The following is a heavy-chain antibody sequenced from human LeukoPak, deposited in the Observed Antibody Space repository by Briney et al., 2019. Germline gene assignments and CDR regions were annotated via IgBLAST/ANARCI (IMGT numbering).Heavy chain of an antibody. Sequence: GGSLRLSCAASGFTFSSYSMNWVRQAPGKGLEWVSSISSSSYIYYADSVKGRFTISRDNAKNSLYLQMNSLRAEDTAVYYCAKALPVGHFNGYDFVYWGQGTLVTVSS. V-gene: IGHV3-21*01. CDR2: ISSSSYI. D-gene: IGHD5-12*01. J-gene: IGHJ4*02. CDR3: AKALPVGHFNGYDFVY. CDR1: GFTFSSYS.